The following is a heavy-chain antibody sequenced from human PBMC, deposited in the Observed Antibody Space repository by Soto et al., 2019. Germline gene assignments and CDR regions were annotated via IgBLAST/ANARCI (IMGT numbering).Heavy chain of an antibody. J-gene: IGHJ4*02. CDR3: AKLYYDFWSGYSTPYYFDY. D-gene: IGHD3-3*01. Sequence: GGSLRLSCAASGFTFSSYEMNWVRQAPGKGLEWVSYISSGGTTIYYADSVKGRFTISRDNAKNSLYLQMKSLRAEDTAVYYCAKLYYDFWSGYSTPYYFDYWGQGTLVTVSS. V-gene: IGHV3-48*03. CDR1: GFTFSSYE. CDR2: ISSGGTTI.